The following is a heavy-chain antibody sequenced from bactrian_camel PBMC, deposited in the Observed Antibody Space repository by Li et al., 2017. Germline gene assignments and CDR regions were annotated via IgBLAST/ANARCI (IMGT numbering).Heavy chain of an antibody. CDR2: NTGSGSNF. D-gene: IGHD5*01. CDR3: LADLSVYGFITHNY. CDR1: GFTFAENA. V-gene: IGHV3S63*01. Sequence: HVQLVESGGGLVQAGGSLRLSCTASGFTFAENAVGWFRQVPGKEREGVLCNTGSGSNFYSIDSVKGRFTISRDNAKYTLYLQMNSLKPEDTAMYYCLADLSVYGFITHNYWGQGTQVTVS. J-gene: IGHJ4*01.